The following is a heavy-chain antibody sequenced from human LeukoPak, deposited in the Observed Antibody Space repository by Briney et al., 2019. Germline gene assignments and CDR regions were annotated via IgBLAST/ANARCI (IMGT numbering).Heavy chain of an antibody. CDR3: AGMYFSQYLQH. J-gene: IGHJ1*01. Sequence: GGSLRLSCAASGFTFDDYGMSWVRQAPGKGLEWVSVIYSGGSTYYADSVKGRFTISRDNSKNTLYLQMNSLRAEDTAVYYCAGMYFSQYLQHWGQGTLVTVSS. CDR2: IYSGGST. V-gene: IGHV3-53*01. CDR1: GFTFDDYG. D-gene: IGHD1-14*01.